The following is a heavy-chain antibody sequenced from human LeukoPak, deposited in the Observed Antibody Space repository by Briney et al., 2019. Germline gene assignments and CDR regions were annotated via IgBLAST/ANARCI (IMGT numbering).Heavy chain of an antibody. CDR2: IYYSGST. CDR3: ARENWNYFFS. V-gene: IGHV4-31*03. CDR1: GGSISSGGYY. J-gene: IGHJ4*02. D-gene: IGHD1-1*01. Sequence: PQTLSLTCTVSGGSISSGGYYWSWIRQHPGKGLEWIGYIYYSGSTYYNPSLKSRVTISVDTSKTQFSLKLSSVTAADTAVYYCARENWNYFFSWGQGTLVTVSS.